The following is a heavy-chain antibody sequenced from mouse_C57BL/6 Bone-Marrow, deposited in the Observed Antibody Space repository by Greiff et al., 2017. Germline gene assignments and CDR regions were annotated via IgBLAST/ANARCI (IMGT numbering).Heavy chain of an antibody. J-gene: IGHJ3*01. Sequence: EVQLQQSGAELVRPGASVKLSCTASGFNIKDDYMHWVKQRPEQGLEWIGWIDPENGDTEYASNFQGKATITADTSSNTAYLQLSSLTSEDTAVYYCTAYDYPFAYWGQGTLVTVSA. V-gene: IGHV14-4*01. CDR2: IDPENGDT. CDR1: GFNIKDDY. D-gene: IGHD2-4*01. CDR3: TAYDYPFAY.